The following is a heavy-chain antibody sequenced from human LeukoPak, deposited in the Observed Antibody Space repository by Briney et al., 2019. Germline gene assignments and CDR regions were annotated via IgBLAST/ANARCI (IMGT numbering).Heavy chain of an antibody. J-gene: IGHJ4*02. Sequence: GGSLRLSCAASGFTFSSYAMNWVRQAPGKGLEWVSSSGSDGRTYYADSVKGRFTISRDDSRNTVSLQMTSLRVDDTAVYYCGKTTTGYSSGRYPGWPVDYWGQGTLVTVSS. CDR3: GKTTTGYSSGRYPGWPVDY. CDR1: GFTFSSYA. CDR2: SGSDGRT. D-gene: IGHD6-19*01. V-gene: IGHV3-23*01.